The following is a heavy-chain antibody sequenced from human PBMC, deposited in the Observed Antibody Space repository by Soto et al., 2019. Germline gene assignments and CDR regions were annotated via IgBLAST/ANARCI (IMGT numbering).Heavy chain of an antibody. V-gene: IGHV3-30-3*01. Sequence: QVQLVESGGGVVQPGRSLRLSCAASGFTFSSYAMHWVRQAPGKGLEWVAVISYDGSNKYYADSVKGRFTISRDNSKNTLYLEMNSLRAEDTAVYYWARGGEPYSPGGWYFDLWGRGTLVTVSS. CDR2: ISYDGSNK. CDR3: ARGGEPYSPGGWYFDL. D-gene: IGHD3-16*01. J-gene: IGHJ2*01. CDR1: GFTFSSYA.